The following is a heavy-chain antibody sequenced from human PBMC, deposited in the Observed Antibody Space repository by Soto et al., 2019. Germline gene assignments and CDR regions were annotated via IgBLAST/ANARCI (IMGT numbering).Heavy chain of an antibody. CDR2: IYYSGST. D-gene: IGHD2-21*02. J-gene: IGHJ4*02. CDR1: GGSISTYY. Sequence: PSETLSLTCTVSGGSISTYYWSWIRQPPGKGLEWIGYIYYSGSTSYNPSLKSRVTISVDTSKNQFSLKLRSVTAADTAMYYCARIRGGNSEADYWGQGTLVTVSS. V-gene: IGHV4-59*01. CDR3: ARIRGGNSEADY.